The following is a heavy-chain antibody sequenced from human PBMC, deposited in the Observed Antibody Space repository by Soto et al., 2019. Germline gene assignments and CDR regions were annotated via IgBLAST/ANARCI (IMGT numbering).Heavy chain of an antibody. CDR2: AYYSEST. D-gene: IGHD1-1*01. V-gene: IGHV4-39*01. CDR3: ARHRNWKVDS. J-gene: IGHJ4*02. CDR1: GATIKSSTYQ. Sequence: SGSMAITCTVSGATIKSSTYQWGWIRQPPGRGLEWIGSAYYSESTYYNPSLKSRVTISVDTSKNQFSLKVSSVTAADTAVYYCARHRNWKVDSWGQGTLVTVSS.